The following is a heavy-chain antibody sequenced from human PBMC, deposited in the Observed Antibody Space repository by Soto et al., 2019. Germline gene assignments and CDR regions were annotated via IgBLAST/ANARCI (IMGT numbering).Heavy chain of an antibody. CDR1: GSTFSRYA. CDR2: IRDSGGST. J-gene: IGHJ6*02. CDR3: AKGAQTDLSKYCMDV. D-gene: IGHD3-16*01. V-gene: IGHV3-23*01. Sequence: GGPLRLSCAVSGSTFSRYAMSWVRQSPGKGLEWVLAIRDSGGSTYYTASVRGRFTISRDNSKNQLYLQMSSLRDEDTAVYYCAKGAQTDLSKYCMDVWGQGTTVTVSS.